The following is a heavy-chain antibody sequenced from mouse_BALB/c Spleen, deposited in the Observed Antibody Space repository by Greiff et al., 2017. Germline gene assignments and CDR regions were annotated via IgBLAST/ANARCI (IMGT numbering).Heavy chain of an antibody. CDR1: GFTFSDYY. CDR3: ARGHGSSYAWFAY. D-gene: IGHD1-1*01. Sequence: EVKLVESGGGLVKPGGSLKLSCAASGFTFSDYYMYWVRQTPEKRLEWVATISDGGSYTYYPDSVKGRFTISRDNAKNNLYLQMSSLKSEDTAMYYCARGHGSSYAWFAYWGQGTLVTVSA. V-gene: IGHV5-4*02. CDR2: ISDGGSYT. J-gene: IGHJ3*01.